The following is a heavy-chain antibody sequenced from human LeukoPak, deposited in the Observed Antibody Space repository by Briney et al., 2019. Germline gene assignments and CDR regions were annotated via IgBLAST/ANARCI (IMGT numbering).Heavy chain of an antibody. CDR3: AREWTIRGFDP. V-gene: IGHV4-61*02. CDR1: GGFISSGSYY. J-gene: IGHJ5*02. D-gene: IGHD3-10*01. CDR2: IYTSGST. Sequence: SQTLSLTCTVSGGFISSGSYYWSWIRQPAGKGLEWIGRIYTSGSTNYNPSLKSRVTISVDTSKNQFSLKLSSVTAADTAVYYCAREWTIRGFDPWGQGTLVTVSS.